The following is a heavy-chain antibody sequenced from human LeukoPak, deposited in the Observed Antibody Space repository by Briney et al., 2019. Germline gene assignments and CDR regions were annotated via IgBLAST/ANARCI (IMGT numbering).Heavy chain of an antibody. CDR1: GFTFDDYA. D-gene: IGHD6-13*01. Sequence: GSLRLSCAASGFTFDDYAMHWVRQAPGKGLEWVSLISWDGGSTYYAVSVKGRFTIYRYNSKNSLYLQMNSLRAEDTAVYYCARVSGYSSSWVFDYWGQGTLVTVSS. V-gene: IGHV3-43D*04. CDR3: ARVSGYSSSWVFDY. CDR2: ISWDGGST. J-gene: IGHJ4*02.